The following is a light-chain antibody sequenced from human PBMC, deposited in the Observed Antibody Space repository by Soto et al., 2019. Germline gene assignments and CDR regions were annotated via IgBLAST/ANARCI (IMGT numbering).Light chain of an antibody. CDR1: SSDVGAYTS. CDR3: VSFTTTTTLV. Sequence: QSALTQPASVSGSPGQSITISCTGSSSDVGAYTSVSWFQKHPGKAPTLMIYEVNNRPSGISSRFSGSKSGNTASLTISGLQADDEADYYCVSFTTTTTLVFGGGTKLTVL. V-gene: IGLV2-14*01. J-gene: IGLJ2*01. CDR2: EVN.